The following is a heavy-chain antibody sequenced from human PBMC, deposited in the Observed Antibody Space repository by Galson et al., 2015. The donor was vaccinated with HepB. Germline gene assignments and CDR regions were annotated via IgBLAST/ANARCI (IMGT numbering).Heavy chain of an antibody. CDR3: ARDDGSSWLRRTSFFDY. V-gene: IGHV3-21*01. CDR2: ISSSSSYI. CDR1: GFTFSSYS. Sequence: SLRLSCAASGFTFSSYSMNWVRQAPGKGLEWVSSISSSSSYIYYADSVKGRFTISRDNAKNSLYLQMNSLRAEDTAVYYCARDDGSSWLRRTSFFDYWGQGTLVTVSS. D-gene: IGHD6-13*01. J-gene: IGHJ4*02.